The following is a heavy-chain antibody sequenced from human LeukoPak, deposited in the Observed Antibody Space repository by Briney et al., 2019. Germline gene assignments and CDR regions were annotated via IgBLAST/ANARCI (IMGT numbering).Heavy chain of an antibody. D-gene: IGHD3-3*01. CDR2: IYYSGST. J-gene: IGHJ4*02. CDR3: ARVGYDFRSGYFDY. V-gene: IGHV4-59*11. CDR1: GGSISSHY. Sequence: SETLSLTCTVSGGSISSHYWSWIRQPPGKGLEWIGYIYYSGSTNYNPSLKSRVTISVDTFKNQFSLKLSSVTAADTAVYYCARVGYDFRSGYFDYWGQGTLVTVSS.